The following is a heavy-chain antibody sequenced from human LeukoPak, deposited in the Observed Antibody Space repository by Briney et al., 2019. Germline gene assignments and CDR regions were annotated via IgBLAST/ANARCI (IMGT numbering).Heavy chain of an antibody. CDR3: ARDTGSSPGDY. V-gene: IGHV1-18*01. CDR1: GYIFTSYG. D-gene: IGHD1-26*01. CDR2: ISTYNGDT. J-gene: IGHJ4*02. Sequence: ASVKVSCKASGYIFTSYGITWVRQAPGQALEWMGWISTYNGDTNYAQNLQGRVTMTTDTSTSTAYMDLRSLRSDDTAVYYCARDTGSSPGDYWGQGTLVTVSS.